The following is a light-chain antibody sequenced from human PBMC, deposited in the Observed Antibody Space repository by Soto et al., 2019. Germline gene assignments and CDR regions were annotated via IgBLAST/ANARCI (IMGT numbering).Light chain of an antibody. J-gene: IGLJ3*02. V-gene: IGLV2-14*01. Sequence: QSALTQPASVSGSPGQSITISCTGTSGDVGSYNYVSWYQQHPGKAPKLMIYEVTNRPSGVSNRFSGSKSGNTASLTISGLQTEDEADYYCSSYASSITWVFGGGTKVTVL. CDR2: EVT. CDR1: SGDVGSYNY. CDR3: SSYASSITWV.